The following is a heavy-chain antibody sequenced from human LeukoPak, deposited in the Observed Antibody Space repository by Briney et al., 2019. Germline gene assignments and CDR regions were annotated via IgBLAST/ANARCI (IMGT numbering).Heavy chain of an antibody. V-gene: IGHV3-30*02. J-gene: IGHJ4*02. CDR1: GFTFSSYG. D-gene: IGHD2-15*01. CDR3: AKLGYCSGGSCYSGGFDY. CDR2: IRYDGSNK. Sequence: GGSLRLSCAASGFTFSSYGMHWVRQAPGKGLEWVAFIRYDGSNKYYADSVKGRFTISRDNSKNTLYLQMNSLRAEDTAVYYCAKLGYCSGGSCYSGGFDYWGQGTLVTVSS.